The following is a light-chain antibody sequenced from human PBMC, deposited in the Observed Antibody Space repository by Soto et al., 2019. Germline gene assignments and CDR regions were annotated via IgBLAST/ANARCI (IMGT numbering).Light chain of an antibody. V-gene: IGKV3-20*01. CDR3: QQYGSSIT. CDR2: GAS. J-gene: IGKJ5*01. CDR1: QSVSSSY. Sequence: IGLTQSPGTLSLSPGERATLSCRASQSVSSSYLAWYQQKPGQAPRLLIYGASSRATGIPDRFSGSGSGTDFTLTINRLEPEDFAVYYCQQYGSSITFGQGTRLEIK.